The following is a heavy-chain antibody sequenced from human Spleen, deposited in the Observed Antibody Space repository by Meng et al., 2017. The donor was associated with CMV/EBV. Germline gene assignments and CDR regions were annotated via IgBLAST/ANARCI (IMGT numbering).Heavy chain of an antibody. CDR2: ISKDGSNK. CDR1: GFTFSSYW. J-gene: IGHJ4*02. V-gene: IGHV3-30*03. Sequence: GGSLRLSCAASGFTFSSYWMSWVRQAPGKGLEWVAVISKDGSNKYYADSVKGRFTISRDNSKNTLYLQMNSLGAEDTAVYYCARESRGYSLDYWGQGTLVTVSS. D-gene: IGHD5-18*01. CDR3: ARESRGYSLDY.